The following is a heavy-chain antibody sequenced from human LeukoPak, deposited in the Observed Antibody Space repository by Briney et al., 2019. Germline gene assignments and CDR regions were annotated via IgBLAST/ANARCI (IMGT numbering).Heavy chain of an antibody. V-gene: IGHV3-74*01. J-gene: IGHJ6*03. Sequence: GGSLRLSCAASGFTLSSYWMSWVSQAPGKGLVWVSRINTDGSRTNYADSVKGRFAISRDDAKNTVHLQMYSLGAEDSAVYYCVRGASLAYYMDVWGKGTTVTVSS. CDR1: GFTLSSYW. CDR2: INTDGSRT. D-gene: IGHD3-16*02. CDR3: VRGASLAYYMDV.